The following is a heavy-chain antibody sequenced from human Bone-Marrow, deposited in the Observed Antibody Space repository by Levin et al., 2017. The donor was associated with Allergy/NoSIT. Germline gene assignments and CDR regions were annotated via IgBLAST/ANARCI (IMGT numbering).Heavy chain of an antibody. CDR2: IYPGDSDV. J-gene: IGHJ4*02. Sequence: ASVKVSCKASGYNFNTYWIAWVRQMPGKGLEWMGIIYPGDSDVRYSPSFQGQVTISADKSISTAYLQWSTLKASDTAMFYCARQTGNYFDYWGQGTLVTVSP. V-gene: IGHV5-51*01. D-gene: IGHD3-10*01. CDR1: GYNFNTYW. CDR3: ARQTGNYFDY.